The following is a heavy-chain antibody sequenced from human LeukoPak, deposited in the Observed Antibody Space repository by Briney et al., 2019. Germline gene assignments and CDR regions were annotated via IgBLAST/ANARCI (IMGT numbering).Heavy chain of an antibody. CDR2: IFPGDSDT. CDR3: ARSDFWSGYYHFDY. J-gene: IGHJ4*02. CDR1: GYSFTSYW. Sequence: GESLKTSCKGSGYSFTSYWIGWVRQMPGKGLEWMGIIFPGDSDTRYSPSFQGQVTISADKSISTAYLQWSSLKASDTAMYYCARSDFWSGYYHFDYWGQGTLVTVSS. V-gene: IGHV5-51*01. D-gene: IGHD3-3*01.